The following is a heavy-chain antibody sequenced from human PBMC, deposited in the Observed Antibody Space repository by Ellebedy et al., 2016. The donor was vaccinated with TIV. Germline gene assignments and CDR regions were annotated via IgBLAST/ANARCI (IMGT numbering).Heavy chain of an antibody. D-gene: IGHD6-13*01. CDR1: GGSISSYS. J-gene: IGHJ3*02. V-gene: IGHV4-59*01. CDR3: ARVVWQQPVSYAFDI. CDR2: IYYSGST. Sequence: MPSETLSLTCTVSGGSISSYSWSCIRQLPGKGLEWIGYIYYSGSTNYNPSLKSRVTISVDTSKNQFSLKVNSVTAADTAVYYCARVVWQQPVSYAFDIWGQGTMVTVSS.